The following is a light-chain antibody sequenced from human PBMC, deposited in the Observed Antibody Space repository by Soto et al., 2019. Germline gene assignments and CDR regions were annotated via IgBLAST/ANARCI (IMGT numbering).Light chain of an antibody. CDR2: GAS. Sequence: EIVMTQSPATLSVSPGERASLSCRASQTVGTYLAWYQQKPGQAPRLLIYGASTRATGIPARFSGSGSGTEFTRTISSLQSEDFAVYYCQQYNQWPPFTFGGGTKVEIK. CDR3: QQYNQWPPFT. V-gene: IGKV3-15*01. J-gene: IGKJ4*01. CDR1: QTVGTY.